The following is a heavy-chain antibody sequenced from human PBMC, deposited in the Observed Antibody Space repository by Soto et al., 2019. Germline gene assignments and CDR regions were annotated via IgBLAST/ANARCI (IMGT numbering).Heavy chain of an antibody. D-gene: IGHD6-13*01. CDR1: GYTFPNYD. CDR2: MNPNTGNT. Sequence: ASVKVSCQASGYTFPNYDINWVRQATGQGLEWMGWMNPNTGNTGYTQKFQGRVTMTRNTSINTAFMELSSLRSEDTAVYYCARASRIAVVGLKYYFDYWGQGALVTVSS. V-gene: IGHV1-8*01. J-gene: IGHJ4*02. CDR3: ARASRIAVVGLKYYFDY.